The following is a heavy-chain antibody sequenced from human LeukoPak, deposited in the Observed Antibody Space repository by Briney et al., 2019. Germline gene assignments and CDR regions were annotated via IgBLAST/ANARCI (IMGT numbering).Heavy chain of an antibody. CDR2: IFHSGKT. CDR3: ARVYYSSSYDYWYFDL. J-gene: IGHJ2*01. V-gene: IGHV4-38-2*02. CDR1: GYSISSGYY. Sequence: SETLSLTCTVSGYSISSGYYWGWLRQPPGKGLEWIGSIFHSGKTYYNPSLKSRVTISVATSKNQFSLKLSSVTAADTAVYYCARVYYSSSYDYWYFDLWGRGTLVTVSS. D-gene: IGHD6-13*01.